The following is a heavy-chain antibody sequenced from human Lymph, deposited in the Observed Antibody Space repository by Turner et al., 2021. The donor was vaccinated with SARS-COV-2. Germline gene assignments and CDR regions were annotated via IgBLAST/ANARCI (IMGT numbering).Heavy chain of an antibody. D-gene: IGHD1-26*01. Sequence: QVQLVQSGAEVKKPGASVRVSCTAPGYTFTSYDINWVRQATRQGREWMGWRNPNSGNTGYAQKVQGRVTMTRNTSMSTAYMELSSLRSEDTAVYYCARGRYSGGGMDVWGQGTTVTVSS. CDR3: ARGRYSGGGMDV. V-gene: IGHV1-8*02. CDR2: RNPNSGNT. J-gene: IGHJ6*02. CDR1: GYTFTSYD.